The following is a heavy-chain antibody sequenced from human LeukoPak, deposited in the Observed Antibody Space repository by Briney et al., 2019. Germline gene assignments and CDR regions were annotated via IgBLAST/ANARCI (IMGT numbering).Heavy chain of an antibody. CDR1: NYRFATYG. V-gene: IGHV1-18*01. CDR3: ASGFNWNGGEFYFDY. CDR2: ISGYSDNT. Sequence: ASVKVSCKASNYRFATYGINWVRQAPGQGLEWMAWISGYSDNTNYAQGFQGRVTLTTDTSTNTAYIELRSLRFDDTAVYYCASGFNWNGGEFYFDYWGQGTLVTVSS. D-gene: IGHD1-1*01. J-gene: IGHJ4*02.